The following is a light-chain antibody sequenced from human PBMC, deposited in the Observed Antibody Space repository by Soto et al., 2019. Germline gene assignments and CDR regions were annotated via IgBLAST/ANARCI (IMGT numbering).Light chain of an antibody. Sequence: DIQMTQSPSSLSASVGDRVTITCRASQGISNYLAWYQQKPGKVPKLLIYAASTLQSGVPSRFSGRGSGTDFTLTISALQHEDVTTYYCQKYNSAPRTFGPGTKVDIK. CDR3: QKYNSAPRT. V-gene: IGKV1-27*01. J-gene: IGKJ3*01. CDR1: QGISNY. CDR2: AAS.